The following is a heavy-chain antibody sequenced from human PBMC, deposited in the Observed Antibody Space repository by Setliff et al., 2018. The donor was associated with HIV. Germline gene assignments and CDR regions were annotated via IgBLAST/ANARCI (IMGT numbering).Heavy chain of an antibody. CDR2: VYYSGST. CDR3: AKKYNDFWSGQTDV. V-gene: IGHV4-34*01. Sequence: SETLSLTCAVYGGSFRGYYWSWIRQPPGKGLEWIGSVYYSGSTNTNPSLKSRVTISVDTSKNQFSLKLSSVNAADTAVYYCAKKYNDFWSGQTDVWGKGTAVTVSS. D-gene: IGHD3-3*01. CDR1: GGSFRGYY. J-gene: IGHJ6*04.